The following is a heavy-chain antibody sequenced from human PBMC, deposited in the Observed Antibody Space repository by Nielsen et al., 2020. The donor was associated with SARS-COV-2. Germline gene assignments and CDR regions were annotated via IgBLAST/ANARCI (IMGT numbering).Heavy chain of an antibody. CDR3: AGGNTALRYYFDY. J-gene: IGHJ4*02. D-gene: IGHD3-16*01. V-gene: IGHV4-59*08. CDR2: IFSSGSA. CDR1: GDSINSYY. Sequence: SETLSLTCTVSGDSINSYYWTWIRQPPGKGLGCLGYIFSSGSANFHPSLKSRVTMSVDTSKNQFSLTLRSVTAADTAVYFCAGGNTALRYYFDYWGQGTLVTVSS.